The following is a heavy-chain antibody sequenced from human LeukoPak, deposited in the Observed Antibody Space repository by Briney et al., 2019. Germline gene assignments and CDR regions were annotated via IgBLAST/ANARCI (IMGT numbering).Heavy chain of an antibody. D-gene: IGHD3-3*01. V-gene: IGHV3-23*01. Sequence: AGGSLRLSCAASGFTFSSSAMSWVRQVPGKGLEWVSGISASGGSTYYADSVRGRFTISRDNSKNTLYVQMNSLRAEDTAVYYCARDGRITIFGVVQNWFDPWGQGTLVTVSS. J-gene: IGHJ5*02. CDR2: ISASGGST. CDR1: GFTFSSSA. CDR3: ARDGRITIFGVVQNWFDP.